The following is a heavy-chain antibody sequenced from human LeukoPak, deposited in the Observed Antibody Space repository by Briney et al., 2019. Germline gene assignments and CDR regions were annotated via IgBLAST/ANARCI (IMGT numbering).Heavy chain of an antibody. CDR3: AREAGCSYGSHFDY. D-gene: IGHD5-18*01. CDR2: IIPIFGTA. J-gene: IGHJ4*02. CDR1: GGTFSSYA. Sequence: SVKVSCKASGGTFSSYAISWVRQAPGQGLEWMGGIIPIFGTANYAQKFQGRVTITADKSTSTAYMELSSLRSEDTAVYYCAREAGCSYGSHFDYWGQGTLVTVSS. V-gene: IGHV1-69*06.